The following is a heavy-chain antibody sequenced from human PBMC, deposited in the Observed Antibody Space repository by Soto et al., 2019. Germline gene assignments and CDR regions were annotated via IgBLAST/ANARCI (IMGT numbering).Heavy chain of an antibody. CDR1: GYTFTSYG. D-gene: IGHD6-13*01. CDR2: ISAYNGNT. J-gene: IGHJ3*02. V-gene: IGHV1-18*01. CDR3: ARSLWKQLDPDDAFDI. Sequence: QVQLVQSGAEVKKPGASVKVSCKASGYTFTSYGISWVRQAPGQGLEWMGWISAYNGNTNYAQKLQGRVTMTTATSTRTAYMELRSLRSDDTAVYYCARSLWKQLDPDDAFDIWGQGTMVTVSS.